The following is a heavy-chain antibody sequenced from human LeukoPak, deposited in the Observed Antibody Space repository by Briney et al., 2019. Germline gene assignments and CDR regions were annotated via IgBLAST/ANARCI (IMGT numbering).Heavy chain of an antibody. CDR2: INPNSGGT. Sequence: ASVKVSCKASGYAFTGYYMHWVRQAPGQGLEWMGWINPNSGGTNYAQKFQGRVTMTRDTSISTAYMELCRLRSDDTAVYYCARDYYDSSGQGWFDPWGQGTLVTVSS. D-gene: IGHD3-22*01. CDR3: ARDYYDSSGQGWFDP. V-gene: IGHV1-2*02. J-gene: IGHJ5*02. CDR1: GYAFTGYY.